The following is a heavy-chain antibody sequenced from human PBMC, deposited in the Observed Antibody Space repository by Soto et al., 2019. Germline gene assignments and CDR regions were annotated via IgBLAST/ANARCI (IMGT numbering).Heavy chain of an antibody. J-gene: IGHJ6*03. Sequence: PGGSLRLSCAASGFTFSSYAMSWVRQAPGKGLEWVSAISGSGGSTYYADSVKGRFTISRDNSKNTLYLQMNSLRAEDTAVYYCARQSSGIWRLDYYYMDVWGKGTTVTVSS. CDR2: ISGSGGST. V-gene: IGHV3-23*01. CDR3: ARQSSGIWRLDYYYMDV. CDR1: GFTFSSYA. D-gene: IGHD3-10*01.